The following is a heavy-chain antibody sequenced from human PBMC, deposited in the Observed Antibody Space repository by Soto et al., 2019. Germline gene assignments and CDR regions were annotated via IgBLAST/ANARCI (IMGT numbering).Heavy chain of an antibody. D-gene: IGHD2-2*01. CDR2: INSDGSST. J-gene: IGHJ6*02. V-gene: IGHV3-74*01. Sequence: TGGSLRLSCAASGFTFSSYWMHWVRQAPGKGLVWVSRINSDGSSTSYADSVKGRFTISRDNAKNTLYLQMNSLRAEDTAVYYCARVPISTSLWSHYYYYGMGVWGQGTTVTVSS. CDR3: ARVPISTSLWSHYYYYGMGV. CDR1: GFTFSSYW.